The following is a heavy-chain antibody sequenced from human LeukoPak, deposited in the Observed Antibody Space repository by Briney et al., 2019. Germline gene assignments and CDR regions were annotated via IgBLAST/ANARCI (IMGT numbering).Heavy chain of an antibody. J-gene: IGHJ4*02. D-gene: IGHD3-3*01. V-gene: IGHV3-7*01. CDR2: MKYDGRER. Sequence: GGSLRLSCEASGFIFSNYWMSWVRQAPGRGLQWVANMKYDGRERYYVDSVEGRFTISRDNTKNSLFLQMNSLTAEDTAVYYCAKDTLADDFLIGYGFDYWGQGTLVTVSS. CDR3: AKDTLADDFLIGYGFDY. CDR1: GFIFSNYW.